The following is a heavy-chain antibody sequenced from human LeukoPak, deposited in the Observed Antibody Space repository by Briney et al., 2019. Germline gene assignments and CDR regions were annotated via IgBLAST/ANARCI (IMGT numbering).Heavy chain of an antibody. CDR1: GYSISSGYY. Sequence: PSETLSLTCTVSGYSISSGYYWGWIRQPPGKGLERIGSIYHSGSTYYNPSLKSRVTISVDTSKNQFSLKLSSVTAADTAVYYCASSNSGSYPLDYWGQGTLVTVSS. CDR2: IYHSGST. J-gene: IGHJ4*02. CDR3: ASSNSGSYPLDY. V-gene: IGHV4-38-2*02. D-gene: IGHD1-26*01.